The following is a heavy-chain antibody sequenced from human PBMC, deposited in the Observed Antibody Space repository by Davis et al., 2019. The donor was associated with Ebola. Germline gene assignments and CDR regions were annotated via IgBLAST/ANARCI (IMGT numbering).Heavy chain of an antibody. CDR3: TRFPDY. CDR1: GFSISSDFY. J-gene: IGHJ4*02. Sequence: PSETLSLTCSVSGFSISSDFYWGWIRQTPGKGLDFIGTISYTGNTKYNSSLKSRVIISRDMSKNQFSLKMTSVTAADTAVYFCTRFPDYWGPGITVAVSS. CDR2: ISYTGNT. V-gene: IGHV4-38-2*02.